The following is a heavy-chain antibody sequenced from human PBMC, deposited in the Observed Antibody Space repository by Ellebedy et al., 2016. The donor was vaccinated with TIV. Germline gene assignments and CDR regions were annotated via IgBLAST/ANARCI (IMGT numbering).Heavy chain of an antibody. V-gene: IGHV4-34*01. D-gene: IGHD6-6*01. CDR3: ARARPDRYYYYYYMDV. Sequence: SETLSLXXAVYGGSFSGYYWSWIRQPPGKGLEWIGEINHSGSTNYNPSLKSRVTISVDRSKNQFSLKLSSVTAADTAVYYCARARPDRYYYYYYMDVWGKGTTVTVSS. CDR1: GGSFSGYY. J-gene: IGHJ6*03. CDR2: INHSGST.